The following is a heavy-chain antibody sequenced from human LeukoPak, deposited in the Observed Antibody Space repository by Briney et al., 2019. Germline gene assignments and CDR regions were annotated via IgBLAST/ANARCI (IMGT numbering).Heavy chain of an antibody. CDR2: INHSGST. V-gene: IGHV4-34*01. D-gene: IGHD3-22*01. CDR3: ARGPTNTITMIVLFNY. J-gene: IGHJ4*02. Sequence: KPSGTLSLTCAVDGGSFSGYYWSWIRQPPGKGLEWIGEINHSGSTNYNPSLKSRVTISVDTSKNQFSLKLSSVTAADTAVYYCARGPTNTITMIVLFNYWGQGTLVTVSS. CDR1: GGSFSGYY.